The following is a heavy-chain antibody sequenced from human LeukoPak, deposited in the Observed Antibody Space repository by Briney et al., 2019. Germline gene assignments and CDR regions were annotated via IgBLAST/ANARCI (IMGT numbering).Heavy chain of an antibody. CDR2: ISGSGAYT. CDR1: GFTFSSYA. Sequence: GGSLRLSCAASGFTFSSYAMSWVRQAPGKGLEWVSAISGSGAYTYYADPVKGRFTISRDNSKNTLYLQMNSLRAEDTAVYYCAKHSSGYHQSFDFWGQGTLVTVSS. CDR3: AKHSSGYHQSFDF. J-gene: IGHJ4*02. D-gene: IGHD3-22*01. V-gene: IGHV3-23*01.